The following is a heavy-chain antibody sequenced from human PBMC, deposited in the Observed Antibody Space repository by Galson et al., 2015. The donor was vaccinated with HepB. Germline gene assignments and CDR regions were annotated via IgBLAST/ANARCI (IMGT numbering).Heavy chain of an antibody. CDR3: ARERGVYGMDV. CDR2: INPSGGST. CDR1: GYTFTSYY. V-gene: IGHV1-46*01. Sequence: SVKVSCKASGYTFTSYYMHWVRQAPGQGLEWMGIINPSGGSTSYAQKFQGGVTMTRDTSTSTVYMELSSLRSEDTAVYYCARERGVYGMDVWGQGTTVTVSS. J-gene: IGHJ6*02.